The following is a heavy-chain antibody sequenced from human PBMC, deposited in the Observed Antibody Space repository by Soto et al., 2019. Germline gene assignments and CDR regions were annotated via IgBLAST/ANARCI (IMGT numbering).Heavy chain of an antibody. CDR1: GFTFNTHW. CDR2: IYFDGITT. Sequence: EVQLVESGGGVVQPGGSLRLPCTASGFTFNTHWMHWVRQAPGKGLVWVSRIYFDGITTNYADSGKGRLNVSRGNAKYTVYLHVNTLREEDTAVYYCARGGAMGVDYWGQGTLVTVSS. D-gene: IGHD1-26*01. V-gene: IGHV3-74*01. CDR3: ARGGAMGVDY. J-gene: IGHJ4*02.